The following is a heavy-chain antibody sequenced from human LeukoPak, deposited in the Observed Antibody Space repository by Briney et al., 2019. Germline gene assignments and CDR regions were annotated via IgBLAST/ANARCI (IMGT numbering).Heavy chain of an antibody. J-gene: IGHJ4*02. Sequence: GESLKISCKGSGHSFTSYWIGWVRQMPGKGLEWMGIIYPGDSDTRYSPSFQGQVTISADKSISTAYLQWSSLKASDTAMYYCASPAGYDSSGYYPLYWGQGTLVTVSS. CDR3: ASPAGYDSSGYYPLY. CDR1: GHSFTSYW. D-gene: IGHD3-22*01. CDR2: IYPGDSDT. V-gene: IGHV5-51*01.